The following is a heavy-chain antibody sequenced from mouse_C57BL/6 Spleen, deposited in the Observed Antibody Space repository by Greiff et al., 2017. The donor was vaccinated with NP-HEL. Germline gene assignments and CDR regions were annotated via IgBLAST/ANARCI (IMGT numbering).Heavy chain of an antibody. CDR2: ISDGGSYT. CDR1: GFTFISYA. J-gene: IGHJ2*01. V-gene: IGHV5-4*01. Sequence: EVQGVESGGGLVKPGGSLKLSCAASGFTFISYAMSWVRQTPEKRLEWVATISDGGSYTYYPDNVKGRFTISRDNAKNNLYLQMSHLKSEDTAMYYCARVGSSVFDYWGQGTTLTVSS. CDR3: ARVGSSVFDY. D-gene: IGHD1-1*01.